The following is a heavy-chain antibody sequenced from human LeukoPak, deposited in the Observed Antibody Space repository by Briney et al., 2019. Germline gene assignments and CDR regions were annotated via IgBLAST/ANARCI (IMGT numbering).Heavy chain of an antibody. CDR1: GFTVSGNY. V-gene: IGHV3-66*01. CDR3: AAPLTVIPY. CDR2: IYSGGST. D-gene: IGHD4-17*01. Sequence: GGSLRLSCAASGFTVSGNYMTWVRQVSGKGLGWVSVIYSGGSTYYTDSVQGRFSISRDNSQNTLYLQMNSLRAEDTAVYYCAAPLTVIPYWGQGTLVTVSS. J-gene: IGHJ4*02.